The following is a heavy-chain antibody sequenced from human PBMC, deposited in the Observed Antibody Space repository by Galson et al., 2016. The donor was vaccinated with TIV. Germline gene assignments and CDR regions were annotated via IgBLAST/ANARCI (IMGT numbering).Heavy chain of an antibody. CDR3: AAWRPGGWLDP. CDR1: DSW. CDR2: IYPRDSDT. J-gene: IGHJ5*02. Sequence: QSGAEVKKPGESLNISCKGSDSWVAWVRQKPGRGPEYMGVIYPRDSDTRYSPSFEGQVTISVDKSFTTAYLQWTRLKASDSAIYFCAAWRPGGWLDPWGQGTQVIVSS. V-gene: IGHV5-51*03. D-gene: IGHD5-12*01.